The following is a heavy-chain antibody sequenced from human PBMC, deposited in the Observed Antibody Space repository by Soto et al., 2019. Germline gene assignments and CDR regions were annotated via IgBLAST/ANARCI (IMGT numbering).Heavy chain of an antibody. Sequence: GSLRLSCAASGFTFSSYSMNWVRQAPGKGLEWVPSISSSRSYIYYADSVKGRFTISRDNAKNSLYLQMNSLRAEDTAVYYCARVGGGSSKSTGRGVWGQGTTVTVSS. J-gene: IGHJ6*02. D-gene: IGHD3-10*01. CDR3: ARVGGGSSKSTGRGV. CDR1: GFTFSSYS. V-gene: IGHV3-21*01. CDR2: ISSSRSYI.